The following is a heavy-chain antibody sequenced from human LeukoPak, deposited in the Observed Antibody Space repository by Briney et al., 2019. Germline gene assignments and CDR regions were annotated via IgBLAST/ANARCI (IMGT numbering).Heavy chain of an antibody. D-gene: IGHD3-10*01. Sequence: PSETLSLTCTVSGGSISSYYWSWIRQPPGKGLEWIGYIYYSGSTNYNPSLKSRVTISVDKSKNQFSLKLSSVTAADTAVYYCARSYGSGVYWGQGTLVTVSS. CDR3: ARSYGSGVY. CDR1: GGSISSYY. J-gene: IGHJ4*02. CDR2: IYYSGST. V-gene: IGHV4-59*12.